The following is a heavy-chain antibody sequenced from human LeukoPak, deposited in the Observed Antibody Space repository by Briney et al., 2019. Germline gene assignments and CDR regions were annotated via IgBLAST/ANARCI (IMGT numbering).Heavy chain of an antibody. J-gene: IGHJ6*03. CDR3: ASGEGSSRAFYYYMAV. Sequence: ASVKVSCKASGSTFASYAMNWVRQAPGQGLEWMGWINTNNGNPTYAQDFTGRFVFSLDTSVSTAYLQISSLKAEDTAVYYCASGEGSSRAFYYYMAVWGKGTTVTVSS. V-gene: IGHV7-4-1*02. CDR2: INTNNGNP. CDR1: GSTFASYA. D-gene: IGHD6-13*01.